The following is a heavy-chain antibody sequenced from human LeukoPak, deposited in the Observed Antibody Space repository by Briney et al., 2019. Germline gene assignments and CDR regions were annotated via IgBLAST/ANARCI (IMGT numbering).Heavy chain of an antibody. J-gene: IGHJ4*02. D-gene: IGHD1-26*01. V-gene: IGHV1-18*01. CDR3: ARDLYSGSPGYFDY. CDR1: GYTFTSYG. CDR2: ISAYNGNT. Sequence: ASVKVSCKASGYTFTSYGISWVRQAPGQGLEWMGWISAYNGNTNYAQKLQGRVAMTTDTSTSTAYMELRSLGSDDTAVYYCARDLYSGSPGYFDYWGQGTLVTVSS.